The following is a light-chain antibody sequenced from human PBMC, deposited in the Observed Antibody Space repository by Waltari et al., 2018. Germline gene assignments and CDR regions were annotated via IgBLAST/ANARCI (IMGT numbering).Light chain of an antibody. V-gene: IGKV3-11*01. CDR3: QQRSNRPLT. Sequence: EIVLTQSPATLSLSPGERATLSCRASQSVGSYLAWYQQKPGQAPRLLIYDASNRATGIPARVSGSGSGTNFTLTISSLEPEDFAIYYCQQRSNRPLTFGGGTKVEIK. J-gene: IGKJ4*01. CDR2: DAS. CDR1: QSVGSY.